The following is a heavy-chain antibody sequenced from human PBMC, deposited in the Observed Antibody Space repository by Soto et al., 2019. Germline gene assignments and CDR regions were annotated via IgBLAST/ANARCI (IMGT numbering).Heavy chain of an antibody. CDR3: VLSRGEYSSSFASYYFDY. CDR1: GGSISSYY. J-gene: IGHJ4*02. D-gene: IGHD6-6*01. V-gene: IGHV4-59*08. Sequence: PSETLSLTCTVSGGSISSYYWSWIRQPPGKGLEWIGYIYYSGSTNYNPSLKSRVTISVDTSKNQFSLKLSSVTAADTALFYCVLSRGEYSSSFASYYFDYWGQGTLFTVSS. CDR2: IYYSGST.